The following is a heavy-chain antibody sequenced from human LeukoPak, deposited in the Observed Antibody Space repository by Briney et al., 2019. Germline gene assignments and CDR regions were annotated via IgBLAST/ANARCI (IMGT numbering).Heavy chain of an antibody. CDR2: IYYSGST. Sequence: PSETLSLTCTVSGGSISSSSYYWGWIRQPPGKGLEWIGSIYYSGSTYYNPSLKSRVTISVDTSKNHFSLELNSVTAADTAVYYCARGLDHWGQGALVTVSS. CDR1: GGSISSSSYY. CDR3: ARGLDH. J-gene: IGHJ4*02. V-gene: IGHV4-39*02.